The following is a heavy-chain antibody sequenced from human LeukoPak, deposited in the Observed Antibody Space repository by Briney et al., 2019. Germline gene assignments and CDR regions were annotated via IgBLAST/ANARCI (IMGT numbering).Heavy chain of an antibody. V-gene: IGHV3-23*01. D-gene: IGHD5-12*01. Sequence: GGSLRLSCAASGFTFSSYAMSWVRQAPGKGLEWVSAISGSGGSTYYADSVKGRFTISRDNSKNTLYLQMNSLRAEDTAVYYCAREAPPYGGYHALDAFDIWGQGTMVTVSS. CDR2: ISGSGGST. CDR3: AREAPPYGGYHALDAFDI. J-gene: IGHJ3*02. CDR1: GFTFSSYA.